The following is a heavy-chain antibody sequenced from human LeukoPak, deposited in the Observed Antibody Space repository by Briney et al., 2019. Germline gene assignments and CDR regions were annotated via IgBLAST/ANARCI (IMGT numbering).Heavy chain of an antibody. J-gene: IGHJ6*03. V-gene: IGHV4-34*01. CDR3: ARKVGTSYHYYYYMDV. CDR1: GGSFSGYY. Sequence: SETLSLTCAVYGGSFSGYYWSWIRQPPGKGLEWIGEINHSGSTNYNPSLKSRVTISVDTSKNQFSLKLSSVTAADTAVYYCARKVGTSYHYYYYMDVWGKGTTVTVSS. D-gene: IGHD2-2*01. CDR2: INHSGST.